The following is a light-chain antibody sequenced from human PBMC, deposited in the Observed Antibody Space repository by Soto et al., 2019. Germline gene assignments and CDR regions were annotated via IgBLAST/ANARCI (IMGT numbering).Light chain of an antibody. V-gene: IGKV1-39*01. CDR3: QQSYVSPYT. J-gene: IGKJ2*01. Sequence: IQLTQSPSSLSASVGDRVTITCRASQDISVYLNWYQQKPGKAPQLLIYAASFLQTGVPSRFSGSGSGADFTLTISSLQPEDFATYYCQQSYVSPYTFGQGTNLDIK. CDR2: AAS. CDR1: QDISVY.